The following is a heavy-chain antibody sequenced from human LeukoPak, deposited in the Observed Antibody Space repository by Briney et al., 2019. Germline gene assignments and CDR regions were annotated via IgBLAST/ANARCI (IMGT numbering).Heavy chain of an antibody. V-gene: IGHV4-38-2*01. CDR1: GYSISSGYY. CDR3: ASPRPGYYIDY. CDR2: IYRSGST. J-gene: IGHJ4*02. D-gene: IGHD3-9*01. Sequence: PSETLSLTCAVSGYSISSGYYWGWIRQPPGKGLEWIGSIYRSGSTYYNPSLKSRVTISVDTSKNQFSLKLRSVTAADPAVYYCASPRPGYYIDYWGQGTLVTVSS.